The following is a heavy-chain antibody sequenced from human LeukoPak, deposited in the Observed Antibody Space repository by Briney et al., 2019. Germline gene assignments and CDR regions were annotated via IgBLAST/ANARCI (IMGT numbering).Heavy chain of an antibody. V-gene: IGHV3-23*01. D-gene: IGHD2-15*01. CDR1: GFTFSSYV. CDR3: AKDARYCSGGSCYSACMDV. CDR2: ISGSGGST. Sequence: GGSLRLSCAASGFTFSSYVMSWVRQAPGKGLEWVSAISGSGGSTYYADSVKGRFTISRDNSKNTLYLQMNSLRAEDTAVYYCAKDARYCSGGSCYSACMDVWGQGTTVTVSS. J-gene: IGHJ6*02.